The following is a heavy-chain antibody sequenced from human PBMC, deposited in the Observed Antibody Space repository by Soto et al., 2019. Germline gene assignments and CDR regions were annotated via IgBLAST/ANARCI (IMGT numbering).Heavy chain of an antibody. CDR2: INNGGGAV. J-gene: IGHJ2*01. V-gene: IGHV3-11*01. Sequence: QVQLVESGGGLVKPGGSLRLSCAASGFSFSDYYMTWIRQAPGKGLEWVSYINNGGGAVYCADSVKGRFTISRDNAENSLYLQMNNLRVEDTAVYYCAKENWYPDLWGRGTLVTVSS. CDR3: AKENWYPDL. CDR1: GFSFSDYY.